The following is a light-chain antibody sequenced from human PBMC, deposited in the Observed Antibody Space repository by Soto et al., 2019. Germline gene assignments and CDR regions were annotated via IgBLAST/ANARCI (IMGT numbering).Light chain of an antibody. CDR3: AAWDDSLYVV. Sequence: QSVLTQPPSASGTPGQRVTISCSGSSSNIGSNTVNWYQQVPVTAPKLLIYSNNQRPSGVPDRISGSKSGTSASLAISGLQSEDEADYYCAAWDDSLYVVFGVGTKLTVL. CDR1: SSNIGSNT. V-gene: IGLV1-44*01. CDR2: SNN. J-gene: IGLJ2*01.